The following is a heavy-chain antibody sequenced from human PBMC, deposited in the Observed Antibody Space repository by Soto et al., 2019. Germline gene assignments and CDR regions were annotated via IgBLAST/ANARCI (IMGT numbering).Heavy chain of an antibody. CDR2: IKQDGSEK. CDR1: GFTFSSYW. V-gene: IGHV3-7*01. Sequence: GGSLRLSCAASGFTFSSYWVSWVRQAPGKGLEWVANIKQDGSEKYYVDSVKGRFTISRDNAKNSLYLQMNSLRAEDTAVYYCARDGIAALTPYYYYGMGVWGQGTTVTVSS. J-gene: IGHJ6*02. CDR3: ARDGIAALTPYYYYGMGV. D-gene: IGHD6-6*01.